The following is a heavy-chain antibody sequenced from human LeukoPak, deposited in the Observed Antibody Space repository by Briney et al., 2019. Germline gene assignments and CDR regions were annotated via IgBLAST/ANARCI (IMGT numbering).Heavy chain of an antibody. J-gene: IGHJ4*02. CDR1: GFTVGNNQ. V-gene: IGHV3-66*01. D-gene: IGHD6-25*01. CDR3: ATGSPGIAAAAGARNY. CDR2: VYSGGTT. Sequence: GGSLRLSCAASGFTVGNNQMTWVRQASGKGLEWVTLVYSGGTTRYADSVKGRFTISRDNSKNAVYLQMNSLRAEDTAVYYCATGSPGIAAAAGARNYWGQGTLLTVSS.